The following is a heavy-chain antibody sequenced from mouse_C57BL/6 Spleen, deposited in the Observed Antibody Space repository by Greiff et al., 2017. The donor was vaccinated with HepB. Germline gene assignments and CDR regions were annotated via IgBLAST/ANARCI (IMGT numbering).Heavy chain of an antibody. CDR3: ARSSVDYYAMDY. Sequence: EVKLMESGGGLVQPGGSLSPSCAASGFTFTDYYMSWVRQPPGKALEWLGFIRNKANGYTTEYSASVKGRFTISRDNSQSILYLQMNALRAEDSATYYCARSSVDYYAMDYWGQGTSVTVSS. V-gene: IGHV7-3*01. CDR2: IRNKANGYTT. J-gene: IGHJ4*01. CDR1: GFTFTDYY. D-gene: IGHD1-1*01.